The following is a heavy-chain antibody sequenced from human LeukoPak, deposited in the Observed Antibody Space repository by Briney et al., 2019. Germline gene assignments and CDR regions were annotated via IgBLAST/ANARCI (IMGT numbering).Heavy chain of an antibody. Sequence: SETLSLTCTVSGGSISSYYWSWTRQPPGKGLEWIGYIYYSGSTNYNPSLKSRVTISVDTSKNQFSLKLSSVTAADTAVYYCARHHPSWYYYDSSGYPTLGWFDPWGQGTLVTVSS. CDR1: GGSISSYY. V-gene: IGHV4-59*08. D-gene: IGHD3-22*01. CDR3: ARHHPSWYYYDSSGYPTLGWFDP. CDR2: IYYSGST. J-gene: IGHJ5*02.